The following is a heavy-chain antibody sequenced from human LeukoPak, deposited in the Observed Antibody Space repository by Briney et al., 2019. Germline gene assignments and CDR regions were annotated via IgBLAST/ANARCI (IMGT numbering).Heavy chain of an antibody. CDR2: ISYSSSII. V-gene: IGHV3-48*01. D-gene: IGHD2-2*01. Sequence: GGSLRLSCAASGFTFSNYNMNWVRQAPGKGLEWVSYISYSSSIIYYADSVKGRVSISRDNAKNSLYLQRNSLRAEDTAVYYCAGRGVEYCSSTSCQDVWGKGTTVTVSS. CDR1: GFTFSNYN. J-gene: IGHJ6*04. CDR3: AGRGVEYCSSTSCQDV.